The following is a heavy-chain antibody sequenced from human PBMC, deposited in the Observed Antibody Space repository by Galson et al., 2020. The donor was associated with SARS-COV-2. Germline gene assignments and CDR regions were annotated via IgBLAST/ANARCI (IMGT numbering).Heavy chain of an antibody. Sequence: SETLSLTCTVSGGSIASFPSYYWSWVRQPPGKRLEWIGYIYYSGSINLNSSLKSRVRMSVDTSKNQVSLKLSSVTAADTAVYYCARDGGMASSQGMDGWGQGTTVTVSS. D-gene: IGHD6-25*01. V-gene: IGHV4-59*12. CDR3: ARDGGMASSQGMDG. J-gene: IGHJ6*02. CDR1: GGSIASFPSYY. CDR2: IYYSGSI.